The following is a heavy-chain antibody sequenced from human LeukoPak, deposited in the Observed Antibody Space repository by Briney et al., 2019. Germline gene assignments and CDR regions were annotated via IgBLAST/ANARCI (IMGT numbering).Heavy chain of an antibody. D-gene: IGHD3-10*01. Sequence: SETLSLTCTVSGGSISSGGYYWSWIRQYPGKGLEWIGCIYYSGSTYYNPSLKSRVTISVDTSKNQFSLKLSSVTAADTAVYYCARDGRFVNYYYGMDVWGQGTTVTVSS. CDR1: GGSISSGGYY. CDR3: ARDGRFVNYYYGMDV. V-gene: IGHV4-31*03. J-gene: IGHJ6*02. CDR2: IYYSGST.